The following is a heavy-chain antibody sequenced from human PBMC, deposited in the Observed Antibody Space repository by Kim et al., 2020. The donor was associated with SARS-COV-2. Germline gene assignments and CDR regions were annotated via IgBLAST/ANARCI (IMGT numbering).Heavy chain of an antibody. J-gene: IGHJ4*02. CDR3: AKDHESSGWPTFDY. D-gene: IGHD3-22*01. V-gene: IGHV3-23*01. Sequence: YADAVKGRFTVSRDNAKNTLYLQMHSLRVEETALYYCAKDHESSGWPTFDYWGQGTLVTVSS.